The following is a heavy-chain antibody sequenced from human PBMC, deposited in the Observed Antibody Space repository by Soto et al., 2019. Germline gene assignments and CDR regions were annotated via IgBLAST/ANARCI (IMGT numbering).Heavy chain of an antibody. CDR1: GFTFDDFA. Sequence: EVQLVESGGGFVQPGRSLRLSCAASGFTFDDFAMHWVRQAPGKGLEWVSGISWNSGSIAYADSVKGRFTISRDNAKTSLYLQMNSLRVEDTALYYCAKATTVTTQFDYWGQGTLVTVSS. D-gene: IGHD4-17*01. V-gene: IGHV3-9*01. J-gene: IGHJ4*02. CDR2: ISWNSGSI. CDR3: AKATTVTTQFDY.